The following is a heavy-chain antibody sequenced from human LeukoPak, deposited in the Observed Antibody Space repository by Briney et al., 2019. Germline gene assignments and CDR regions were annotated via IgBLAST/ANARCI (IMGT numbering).Heavy chain of an antibody. J-gene: IGHJ4*02. Sequence: SETLSLTCTVSGGSIRSYYWRWIRQPGGKELECIGRIYTSGSTNYNPSLKSRVTMSVDTSKNQFSLKLSSVTAADTAVYYCARATWELLTAFDYWGQGTLVTVSS. CDR1: GGSIRSYY. V-gene: IGHV4-4*07. D-gene: IGHD1-26*01. CDR2: IYTSGST. CDR3: ARATWELLTAFDY.